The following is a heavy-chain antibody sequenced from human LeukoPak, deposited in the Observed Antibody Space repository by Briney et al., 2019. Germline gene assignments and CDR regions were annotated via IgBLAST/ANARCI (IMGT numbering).Heavy chain of an antibody. CDR2: ISYDGSNK. D-gene: IGHD1-26*01. Sequence: GGSLRLSCAASGFTFSSYAMHWVRQAPGKGLEWVAVISYDGSNKYYADSVKGRFTISRDNSKSTLYLQMNSLRAEDTAVYYCASIPHDSHSGSYGDYYYGMDVWGQGTTVTVSS. V-gene: IGHV3-30-3*01. CDR3: ASIPHDSHSGSYGDYYYGMDV. CDR1: GFTFSSYA. J-gene: IGHJ6*02.